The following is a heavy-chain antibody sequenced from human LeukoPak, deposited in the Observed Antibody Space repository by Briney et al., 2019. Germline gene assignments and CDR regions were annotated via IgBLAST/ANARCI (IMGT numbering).Heavy chain of an antibody. CDR1: GGSISSGGYC. D-gene: IGHD4-23*01. Sequence: PSETLSLTCTVSGGSISSGGYCWSWIRQHPGKGLEWIGYIYYSGSTYYNPSLKSRVTISVDTSKNQFSLKLSSVTAADTAVYYCARALAVVTHYFDYWGQGTLVTVSS. J-gene: IGHJ4*02. CDR2: IYYSGST. V-gene: IGHV4-31*03. CDR3: ARALAVVTHYFDY.